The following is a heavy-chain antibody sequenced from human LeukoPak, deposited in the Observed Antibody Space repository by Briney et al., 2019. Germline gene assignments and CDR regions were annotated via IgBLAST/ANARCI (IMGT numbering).Heavy chain of an antibody. J-gene: IGHJ4*02. D-gene: IGHD3-10*01. V-gene: IGHV1-18*01. CDR3: ATSHGENEVLYYFDS. Sequence: VASVKVSCKASAYTFTSYAISWVRQAPGQGLAWVGRISVYNGNTNYAQILQGRVTMTTDATASTAYIELRNLRPDDTAVYYCATSHGENEVLYYFDSWGQGTLVTVSS. CDR1: AYTFTSYA. CDR2: ISVYNGNT.